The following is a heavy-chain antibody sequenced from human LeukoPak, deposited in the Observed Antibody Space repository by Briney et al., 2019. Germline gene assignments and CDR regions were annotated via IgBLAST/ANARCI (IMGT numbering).Heavy chain of an antibody. D-gene: IGHD5-12*01. J-gene: IGHJ4*02. Sequence: GRSLRLSCAASGFTFSNYAMHWVRQAPGKGLEWVTVISYDGSHKYYADSVKGRFTISRDNSKNTLYLQMNSLRAEDTAVYYCARRNGGYGLDYWGQGTLVTVSS. CDR3: ARRNGGYGLDY. CDR1: GFTFSNYA. CDR2: ISYDGSHK. V-gene: IGHV3-30*04.